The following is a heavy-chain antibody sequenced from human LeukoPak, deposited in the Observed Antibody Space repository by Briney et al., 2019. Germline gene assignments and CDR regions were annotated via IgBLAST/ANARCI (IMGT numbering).Heavy chain of an antibody. J-gene: IGHJ4*02. CDR1: GGSISSYY. Sequence: PSETLSLTCTVSGGSISSYYWSWIRQPAGKGLEWIGRIYTSGSTNYNPSLKSRVTMSVDTSKNQFSLKLSSVTAADTAVYYCARRISMVRGNQHFDYWGQGTLVTVSS. CDR2: IYTSGST. D-gene: IGHD3-10*01. V-gene: IGHV4-4*07. CDR3: ARRISMVRGNQHFDY.